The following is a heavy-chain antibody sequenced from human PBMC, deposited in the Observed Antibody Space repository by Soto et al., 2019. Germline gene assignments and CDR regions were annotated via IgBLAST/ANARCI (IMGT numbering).Heavy chain of an antibody. V-gene: IGHV3-7*03. J-gene: IGHJ4*02. CDR3: ARDKAQYYYDSSGYCDY. CDR2: IKQDGSEK. Sequence: GXSLRLSCAASGFTFSSYWISWVGQAPGKGLEWVANIKQDGSEKYYVDSVKGRFTISRDNAKNSLYLQMNSLRAEETAVYYCARDKAQYYYDSSGYCDYWGQGTLVTVSS. CDR1: GFTFSSYW. D-gene: IGHD3-22*01.